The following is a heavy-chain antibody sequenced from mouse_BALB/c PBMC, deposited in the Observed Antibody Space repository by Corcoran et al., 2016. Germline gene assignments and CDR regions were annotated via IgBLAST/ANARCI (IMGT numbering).Heavy chain of an antibody. Sequence: QSQVGQSGPELKKPGETVKFSCKAFGYTFTNYGMKWGKQAPGKGSKWMGWINNYTGEPTYADDFKGRFDFSLETSASTAYLQINNLKYEDTATYSCASPYYDYSGYIMDYCGQGTSVAVSS. CDR3: ASPYYDYSGYIMDY. D-gene: IGHD2-4*01. CDR1: GYTFTNYG. V-gene: IGHV9-3-1*01. CDR2: INNYTGEP. J-gene: IGHJ4*01.